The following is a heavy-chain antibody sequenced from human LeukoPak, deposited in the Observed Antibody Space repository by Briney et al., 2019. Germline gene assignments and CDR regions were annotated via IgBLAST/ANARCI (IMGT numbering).Heavy chain of an antibody. Sequence: ASVKVSCKASGGTLSSFAISWVRQAPGQGLEWMGGIIPIFGTANYAQNFQGRVTITADESTSTAYMELSSLRSEDTAVYYCARQFTSYETGRGTYVWSDAIDIWGQGTVVTVSA. D-gene: IGHD2/OR15-2a*01. CDR2: IIPIFGTA. CDR1: GGTLSSFA. J-gene: IGHJ3*02. V-gene: IGHV1-69*13. CDR3: ARQFTSYETGRGTYVWSDAIDI.